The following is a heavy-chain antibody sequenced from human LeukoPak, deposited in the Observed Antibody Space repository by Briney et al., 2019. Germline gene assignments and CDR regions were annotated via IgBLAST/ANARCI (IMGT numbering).Heavy chain of an antibody. CDR1: GFTFSSYA. V-gene: IGHV3-30*04. Sequence: GRSLRLSCAASGFTFSSYAMHWVRQAPGKGLEWVAVIPYDGSNKYYADSVKGRFTISRDNSKNTLYLQMNSLRAEDTAVYYCARALPGIAVADATLDYWGQGTLVTVSS. D-gene: IGHD6-19*01. CDR2: IPYDGSNK. CDR3: ARALPGIAVADATLDY. J-gene: IGHJ4*02.